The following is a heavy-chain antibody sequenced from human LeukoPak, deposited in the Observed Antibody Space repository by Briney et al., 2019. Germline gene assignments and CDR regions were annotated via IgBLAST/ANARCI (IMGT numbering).Heavy chain of an antibody. J-gene: IGHJ4*02. Sequence: PGGSLRLSCAASGFTFSASWMNWVRQAPGKGLEWVSVIYSGGSTYYADSVKGRFTISRHNSKNTLYLQMNSLRAEDTAVYYCARLVTMVRGVIDYWGQGTLVTVSS. CDR2: IYSGGST. CDR3: ARLVTMVRGVIDY. V-gene: IGHV3-53*04. D-gene: IGHD3-10*01. CDR1: GFTFSASW.